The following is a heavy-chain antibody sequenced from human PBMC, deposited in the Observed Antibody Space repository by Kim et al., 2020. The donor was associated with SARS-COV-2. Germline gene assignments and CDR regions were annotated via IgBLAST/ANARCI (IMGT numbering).Heavy chain of an antibody. CDR3: ARGSSGQYGMDV. V-gene: IGHV4-4*07. CDR1: GGSINNYY. Sequence: SETLSLTCSVSGGSINNYYWSWIRQPAGKGLEWIGRIFASGITNYNPSLKSRVTMSVDTSKSQFSLMLSSVIAADTAVYYCARGSSGQYGMDVWGQGTTV. CDR2: IFASGIT. D-gene: IGHD6-6*01. J-gene: IGHJ6*02.